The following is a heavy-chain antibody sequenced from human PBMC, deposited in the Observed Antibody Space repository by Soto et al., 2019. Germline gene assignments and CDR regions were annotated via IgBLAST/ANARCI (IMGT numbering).Heavy chain of an antibody. J-gene: IGHJ4*02. CDR2: ITVGTGNT. D-gene: IGHD3-22*01. CDR1: GFTFTISA. V-gene: IGHV1-58*01. CDR3: AAGDSSGYYGG. Sequence: SVKVCCKASGFTFTISAVQWVRQARGQRLEWIGWITVGTGNTNYAQKFQERVTITRDMSTSTAYMELSNLRSEDTAVYYCAAGDSSGYYGGWGQGTQVTVSS.